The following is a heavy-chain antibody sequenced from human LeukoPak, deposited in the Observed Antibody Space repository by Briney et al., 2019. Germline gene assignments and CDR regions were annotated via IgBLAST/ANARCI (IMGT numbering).Heavy chain of an antibody. V-gene: IGHV1-18*01. Sequence: RASVKVSCKASGYRFPSVGISWVRQAPGQGLEWIGWVSTYNSETNYAPKFQARVTMTKDTSTSTVFLEMWSLRADDTAVYYCVRDNWNEFDPWGQGTLVTVSS. CDR1: GYRFPSVG. CDR2: VSTYNSET. J-gene: IGHJ5*02. D-gene: IGHD1-1*01. CDR3: VRDNWNEFDP.